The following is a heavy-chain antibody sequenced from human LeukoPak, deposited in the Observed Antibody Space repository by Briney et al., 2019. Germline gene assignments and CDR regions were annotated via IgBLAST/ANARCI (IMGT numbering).Heavy chain of an antibody. V-gene: IGHV5-10-1*01. Sequence: GESLKISCKGSGYSFTSYWISWVRQMPGKGLEWMGRIDPSDSYTNYSPSFQGHVTISADKSISTAYLQWSSLKASGTAMYYCATLTYGSGSYTYFQHWGQGTLVTVSS. D-gene: IGHD3-10*01. J-gene: IGHJ1*01. CDR1: GYSFTSYW. CDR3: ATLTYGSGSYTYFQH. CDR2: IDPSDSYT.